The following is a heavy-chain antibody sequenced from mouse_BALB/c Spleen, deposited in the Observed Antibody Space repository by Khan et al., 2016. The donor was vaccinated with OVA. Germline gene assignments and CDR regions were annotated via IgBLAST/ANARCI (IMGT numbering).Heavy chain of an antibody. V-gene: IGHV1-4*01. CDR3: ARGGAYYRSDGWFAY. CDR1: GYTFTTYT. CDR2: IISSNDYT. D-gene: IGHD2-14*01. J-gene: IGHJ3*01. Sequence: VQLQQSGAELARPGDSVKMSCKASGYTFTTYTIHWVKQRPGQGLEWIGNIISSNDYTNYNQTFKDRVTSTADKSYSTAYMQLSSLTSEDSAVYYCARGGAYYRSDGWFAYWCQGTLVTVSA.